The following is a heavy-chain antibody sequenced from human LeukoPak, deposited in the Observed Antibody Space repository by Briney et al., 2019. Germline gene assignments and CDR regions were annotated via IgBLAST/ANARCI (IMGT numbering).Heavy chain of an antibody. CDR3: ARTLRYKYSSGWYYFDY. D-gene: IGHD6-19*01. Sequence: GGSLRLSCAASGFTFSRYSMNWVRQAPGKGLEWVSSITSSSSYIYYADSLKGRFTISRDNSKNTLYLQMNGLRAEDTAVYYCARTLRYKYSSGWYYFDYWGQGTLVTVSS. CDR1: GFTFSRYS. J-gene: IGHJ4*02. CDR2: ITSSSSYI. V-gene: IGHV3-21*04.